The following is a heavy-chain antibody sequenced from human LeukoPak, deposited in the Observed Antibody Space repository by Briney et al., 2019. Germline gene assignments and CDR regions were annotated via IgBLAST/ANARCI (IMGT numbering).Heavy chain of an antibody. CDR3: AKGGLRYFDWLSFE. CDR1: GFTFSSYG. CDR2: ISYDGSNK. D-gene: IGHD3-9*01. V-gene: IGHV3-30*18. Sequence: GGSLRLSCAASGFTFSSYGMHWVRQAPGKGLEWVAVISYDGSNKYYADSVKGRFTISRDNSKNTLYLQMNSLRAEDTAVYYCAKGGLRYFDWLSFEWGQGTLVTVSS. J-gene: IGHJ4*02.